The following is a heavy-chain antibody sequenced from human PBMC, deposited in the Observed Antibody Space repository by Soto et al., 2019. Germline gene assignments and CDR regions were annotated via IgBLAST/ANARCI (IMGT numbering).Heavy chain of an antibody. CDR2: ISYDGNYK. CDR3: GKVSTYYYGSTFDY. J-gene: IGHJ4*02. V-gene: IGHV3-30*18. CDR1: GFTFSSYG. Sequence: QVQLVESGGGVVQPGRSLRLSCAASGFTFSSYGMHWVRQAPGKGLEWVAIISYDGNYKYYADSVKGRFTISRDNSKNRLYLQMNSLRAEHTAVYYCGKVSTYYYGSTFDYWGQGPLVTVSS. D-gene: IGHD3-22*01.